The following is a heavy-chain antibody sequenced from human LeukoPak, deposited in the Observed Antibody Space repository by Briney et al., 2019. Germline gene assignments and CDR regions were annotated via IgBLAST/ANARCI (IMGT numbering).Heavy chain of an antibody. D-gene: IGHD3-22*01. V-gene: IGHV4-39*01. CDR2: IYYNGNT. CDR3: GRLDDYDYSAW. CDR1: SASIRSSNYY. Sequence: SETLSLTCTVSSASIRSSNYYWGWIRPPPGKGLEWIGSIYYNGNTYYNPSLKSRVTISVDTSKNQFSLKLNSVTAADTAVYFCGRLDDYDYSAWWGQGILVTVSS. J-gene: IGHJ4*02.